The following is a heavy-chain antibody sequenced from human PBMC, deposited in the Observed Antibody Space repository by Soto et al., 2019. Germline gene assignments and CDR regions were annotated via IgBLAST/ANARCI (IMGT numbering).Heavy chain of an antibody. J-gene: IGHJ4*02. V-gene: IGHV3-21*01. CDR2: ISSSSSYI. CDR1: GFTFSSYS. Sequence: GGSLRLSCAASGFTFSSYSMNWVRQAPGKGLEWVSSISSSSSYIYYADSVKGRFTISRDNAKNSLYLQMNSLRAEDTAVYYCARDRRAAPDYNWNDLNDYWGQGTLVTVSS. CDR3: ARDRRAAPDYNWNDLNDY. D-gene: IGHD1-1*01.